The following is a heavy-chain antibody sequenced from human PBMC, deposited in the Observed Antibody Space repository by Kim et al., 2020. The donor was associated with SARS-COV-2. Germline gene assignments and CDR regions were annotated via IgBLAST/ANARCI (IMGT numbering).Heavy chain of an antibody. D-gene: IGHD3-10*01. V-gene: IGHV4-59*13. J-gene: IGHJ6*02. Sequence: SETLSLTCTVSGGSISSYYWSWIRQPPGKGLEWIGYIYYSGSTNYNPSLKSRVTISVDTSKNQFSLKLSSVTAADTAVYYCARGYGSGSYYNVVGYYYYGMDVWGQVTTVTVSS. CDR1: GGSISSYY. CDR2: IYYSGST. CDR3: ARGYGSGSYYNVVGYYYYGMDV.